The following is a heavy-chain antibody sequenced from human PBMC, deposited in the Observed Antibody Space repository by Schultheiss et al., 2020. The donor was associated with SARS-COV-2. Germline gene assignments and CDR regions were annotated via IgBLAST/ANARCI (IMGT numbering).Heavy chain of an antibody. CDR1: GGSISSYY. J-gene: IGHJ4*02. Sequence: SQTLSLTCTVSGGSISSYYWSWIRQPPGKGLEWIGYIYYSGGTNYSPSLKSRVTISVDTSKNQFSLKLSSVTAADTAVYYCARDDGSSGIADHWGQGTLVTVSS. D-gene: IGHD3-22*01. V-gene: IGHV4-59*12. CDR2: IYYSGGT. CDR3: ARDDGSSGIADH.